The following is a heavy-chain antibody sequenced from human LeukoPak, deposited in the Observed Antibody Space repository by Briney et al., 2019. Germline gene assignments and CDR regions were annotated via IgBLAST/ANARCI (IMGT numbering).Heavy chain of an antibody. Sequence: ASVKVSCKASGYTFTSYGISWVRQAPGQGLEWMGWISAYNGNTNYAQKLQGRVTMTTDTSTTTAYMELRSLRSDDPPVYYCPRAKPAAGFVAGNWFDPWGQGTLVTVSS. CDR1: GYTFTSYG. CDR3: PRAKPAAGFVAGNWFDP. V-gene: IGHV1-18*01. CDR2: ISAYNGNT. D-gene: IGHD6-13*01. J-gene: IGHJ5*02.